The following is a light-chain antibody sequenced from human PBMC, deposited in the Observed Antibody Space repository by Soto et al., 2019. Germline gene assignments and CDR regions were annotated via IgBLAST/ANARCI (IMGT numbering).Light chain of an antibody. Sequence: EIVLTQSPGILSLSPGGRATLSCRASQSVSSNYLVWYQQKPGQAPRLLIYAASSRAPGIPDRFSGSGSGTDFVLTISRLEPEDSAVYYCQQYGTSFTFGPGTRVEIK. CDR2: AAS. J-gene: IGKJ3*01. V-gene: IGKV3-20*01. CDR3: QQYGTSFT. CDR1: QSVSSNY.